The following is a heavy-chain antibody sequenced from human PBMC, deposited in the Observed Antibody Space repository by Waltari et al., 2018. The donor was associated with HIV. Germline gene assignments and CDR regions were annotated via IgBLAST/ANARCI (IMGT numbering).Heavy chain of an antibody. Sequence: QVLLVESGPGTRKTSETLSLTCAVSGGSLTTYNWWSWVRQSPGRGLEWIGETYHSGSTNYNPSLRSRVTISIDRSKNQFSLKLTSVTAADTAIYYCARAVSGGYGTSWFDPWGQGTLVTVSS. CDR1: GGSLTTYNW. D-gene: IGHD5-12*01. CDR3: ARAVSGGYGTSWFDP. J-gene: IGHJ5*02. V-gene: IGHV4-4*02. CDR2: TYHSGST.